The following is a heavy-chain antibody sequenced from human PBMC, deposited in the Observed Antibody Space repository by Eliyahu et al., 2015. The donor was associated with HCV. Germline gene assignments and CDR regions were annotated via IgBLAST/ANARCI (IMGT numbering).Heavy chain of an antibody. D-gene: IGHD4-23*01. Sequence: QVQVVESGGALVTXGGSLRLSXAASGXXXSNYFMVWIRXXPGKGLEWVAYISGSGGXTYYLESVRGRFTISRDNSENSVYLQMNYLRAEDSAMYYCARDPGVENGGNSGAFDIWGQGTVVTVSS. J-gene: IGHJ3*02. CDR1: GXXXSNYF. CDR3: ARDPGVENGGNSGAFDI. V-gene: IGHV3-11*01. CDR2: ISGSGGXT.